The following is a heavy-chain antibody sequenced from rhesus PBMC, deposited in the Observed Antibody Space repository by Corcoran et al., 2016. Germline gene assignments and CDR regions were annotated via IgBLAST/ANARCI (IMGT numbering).Heavy chain of an antibody. CDR3: AKDRYSSGWTLDY. CDR2: MDPSDSDT. V-gene: IGHV5-2*01. Sequence: EVQLVQSGAEVKRPGESLKISCKTSGYSFTIYWISWVRQMPGKGLEWMRAMDPSDSDTRYSPSFQGQVTISADKSISTAYLQWSSLKASDSATYYCAKDRYSSGWTLDYWGQGVLVTVSS. J-gene: IGHJ4*01. CDR1: GYSFTIYW. D-gene: IGHD6-31*01.